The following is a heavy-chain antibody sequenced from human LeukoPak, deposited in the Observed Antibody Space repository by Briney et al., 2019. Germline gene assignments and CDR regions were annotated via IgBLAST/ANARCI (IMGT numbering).Heavy chain of an antibody. CDR1: GGSVGSGGHY. J-gene: IGHJ4*02. CDR2: IYYIRNT. D-gene: IGHD1-26*01. Sequence: SETLSLTCTVSGGSVGSGGHYWSWIRQPPGGGLEWIGDIYYIRNTNYNPPLKSRVTMSLDPSKNQFSLKLNSVTAADTAVYYCARTQSQSGSYRYYFAYWGQGTLVTVSS. CDR3: ARTQSQSGSYRYYFAY. V-gene: IGHV4-61*08.